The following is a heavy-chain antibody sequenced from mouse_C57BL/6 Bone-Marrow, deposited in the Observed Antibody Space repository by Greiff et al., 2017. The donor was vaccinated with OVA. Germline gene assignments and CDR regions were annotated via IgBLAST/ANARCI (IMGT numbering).Heavy chain of an antibody. J-gene: IGHJ1*03. V-gene: IGHV1-81*01. CDR1: GYTFTSYG. CDR3: ARHGSSYFNWYFDV. Sequence: VQLQESGAELARPGASVKLSCKASGYTFTSYGISWVKQRTGQGLEWIGEIYPRSGNTYYNEKFKGKATLTADKSSSTAYMELRSLTSEDSAVDVCARHGSSYFNWYFDVWGTGTTVTVSS. D-gene: IGHD1-1*01. CDR2: IYPRSGNT.